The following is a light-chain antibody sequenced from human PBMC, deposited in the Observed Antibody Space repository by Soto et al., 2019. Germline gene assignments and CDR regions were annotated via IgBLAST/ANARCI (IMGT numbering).Light chain of an antibody. Sequence: EIVLTQSPGTLSLSPGEGATLSCRASQSINSFLAWYQQRRGQAPRLLIHGASNRSTGIPDRFSGSGSGTDFTLTISRLEPEDFAVYYCQQYGVSPLTCGQGTKVE. CDR1: QSINSF. V-gene: IGKV3-20*01. CDR3: QQYGVSPLT. CDR2: GAS. J-gene: IGKJ1*01.